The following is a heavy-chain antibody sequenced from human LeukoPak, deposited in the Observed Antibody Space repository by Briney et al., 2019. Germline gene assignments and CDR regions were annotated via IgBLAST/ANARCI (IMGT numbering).Heavy chain of an antibody. CDR2: INQDGSEK. V-gene: IGHV3-7*01. D-gene: IGHD3-3*01. CDR1: GFIFSRFW. CDR3: AVLRSLDY. J-gene: IGHJ4*02. Sequence: GGSLRLSCAASGFIFSRFWMSWVRQAPGKGQEWVANINQDGSEKHYVDSVKGRFTISRDNAKNSVYLQMNSLRAEDTAVYYCAVLRSLDYWGQGTLVTVSS.